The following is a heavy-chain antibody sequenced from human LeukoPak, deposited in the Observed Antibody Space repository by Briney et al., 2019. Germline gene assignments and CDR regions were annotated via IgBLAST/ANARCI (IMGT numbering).Heavy chain of an antibody. CDR3: VMDMDV. J-gene: IGHJ6*02. CDR1: GFIFSSYW. V-gene: IGHV3-7*05. CDR2: IKEDGSAK. Sequence: GGSLRLSCAASGFIFSSYWMNWVRQAPGKGLEWVANIKEDGSAKYYVDSVKGRFTISRDNAKNSLYLQMNSLRAEDTAVYYCVMDMDVWGQGTTVTVSS.